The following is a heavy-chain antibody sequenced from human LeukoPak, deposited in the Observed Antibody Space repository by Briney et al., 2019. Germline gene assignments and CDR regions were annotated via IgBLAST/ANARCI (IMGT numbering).Heavy chain of an antibody. D-gene: IGHD6-13*01. Sequence: GGSLRLSCAASGFTFSSYGMHWVRQAPGKGLEWVAFIRYDGSNKYYADSVKGRFTISRDNSKNTLYLQMNSLRAEDTAVYYCAKGGAGYSSSWYYFDYWGQGTLVTVSS. V-gene: IGHV3-30*02. J-gene: IGHJ4*02. CDR1: GFTFSSYG. CDR2: IRYDGSNK. CDR3: AKGGAGYSSSWYYFDY.